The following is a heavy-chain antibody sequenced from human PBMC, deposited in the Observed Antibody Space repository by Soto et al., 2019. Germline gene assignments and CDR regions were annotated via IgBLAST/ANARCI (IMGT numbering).Heavy chain of an antibody. CDR3: ARSYVGGGTFHPFDY. Sequence: EVQLVESGGGLVQPGRSLRLSCVASGFTFDDYSMHWVRQAPGKGLEWVSGISRNSDFLVYADSVKGRFTISRDNAKSSLYLQMNRLRAEDTAFYHCARSYVGGGTFHPFDYWGQGALVTVSS. V-gene: IGHV3-9*01. D-gene: IGHD2-15*01. J-gene: IGHJ4*02. CDR2: ISRNSDFL. CDR1: GFTFDDYS.